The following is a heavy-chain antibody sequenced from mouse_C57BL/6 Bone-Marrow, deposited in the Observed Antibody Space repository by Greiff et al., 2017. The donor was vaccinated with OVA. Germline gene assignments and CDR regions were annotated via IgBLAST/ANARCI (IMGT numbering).Heavy chain of an antibody. D-gene: IGHD2-12*01. CDR1: GYTFTSYG. Sequence: QVQLKESGAELARPGASVKLSCKASGYTFTSYGLSWVKQRTGQGLEWIGELYPRSGNTYYNEKFKVKATLTADKSSSTAYMELRSLTSEDSAVYFCARDSDQSSWFAYWSQGTLVTVSA. CDR3: ARDSDQSSWFAY. CDR2: LYPRSGNT. J-gene: IGHJ3*01. V-gene: IGHV1-81*01.